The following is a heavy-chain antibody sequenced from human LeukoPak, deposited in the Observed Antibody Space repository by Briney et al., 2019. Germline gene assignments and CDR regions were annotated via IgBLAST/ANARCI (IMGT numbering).Heavy chain of an antibody. Sequence: GGSLRLSCAASGFTFSTYAMSWVRQAPGKGLEWVSVISGSGGTTYYADSVKGRFTISRDNSKNTLYLQMNSLRAEDTAVYYCVRLSSSWYYFDYWGQGTPVTVSS. CDR3: VRLSSSWYYFDY. V-gene: IGHV3-23*01. D-gene: IGHD6-13*01. CDR2: ISGSGGTT. CDR1: GFTFSTYA. J-gene: IGHJ4*02.